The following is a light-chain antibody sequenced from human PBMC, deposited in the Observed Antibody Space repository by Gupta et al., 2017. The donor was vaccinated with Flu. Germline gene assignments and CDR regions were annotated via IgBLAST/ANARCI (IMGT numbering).Light chain of an antibody. CDR2: LGS. CDR1: QSLLHSTGYNY. CDR3: MQALQTPRT. V-gene: IGKV2-28*01. Sequence: DIVMTQSPLSLPVTPGGPASISCRSSQSLLHSTGYNYLDWYLQKPGQSPQLLIYLGSNRASGVPDRFSGSGSGTDFTLKISRVEAEDVGVYYCMQALQTPRTFGQGTKVEIK. J-gene: IGKJ1*01.